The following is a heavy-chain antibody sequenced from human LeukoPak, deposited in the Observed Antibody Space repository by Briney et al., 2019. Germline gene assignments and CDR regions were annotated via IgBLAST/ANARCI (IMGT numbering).Heavy chain of an antibody. CDR1: GFTFSSYA. CDR3: APNWNYEPEFDY. Sequence: GGSLRLSCAASGFTFSSYAMSWVRQAPGKGLEWVSAISGSGGSTYYADSVKGRFTISRDNSKNTLYLQMNSLRAQDTAVYYCAPNWNYEPEFDYWGQGTLVTVSS. D-gene: IGHD1-7*01. V-gene: IGHV3-23*01. CDR2: ISGSGGST. J-gene: IGHJ4*02.